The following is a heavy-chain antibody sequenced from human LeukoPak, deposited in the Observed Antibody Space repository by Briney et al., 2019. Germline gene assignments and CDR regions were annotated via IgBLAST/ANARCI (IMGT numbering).Heavy chain of an antibody. CDR1: GGSITSDY. Sequence: SETLSLTCTVSGGSITSDYWSWIRRPAGKGLEWLGRIFNSGSTTYNPSLKSRVTMSLDTSKNQFFLKLSSVTAADTAAYFCSRGGANDLWGQGTLVTVSS. D-gene: IGHD4/OR15-4a*01. J-gene: IGHJ5*02. CDR3: SRGGANDL. V-gene: IGHV4-4*07. CDR2: IFNSGST.